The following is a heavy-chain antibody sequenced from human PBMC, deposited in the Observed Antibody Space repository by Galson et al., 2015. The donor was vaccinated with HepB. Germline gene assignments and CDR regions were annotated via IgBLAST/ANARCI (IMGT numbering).Heavy chain of an antibody. V-gene: IGHV1-2*02. J-gene: IGHJ4*02. CDR1: GYIFTGYY. Sequence: SVKVSCKASGYIFTGYYLHWVRQAPGQGLEWMGWINPNSGATTYAQKFQGRVTMTRDTSISTAYMELSSLRFDDTAVYFCTREDYWGQGTLVTVSS. CDR3: TREDY. CDR2: INPNSGAT.